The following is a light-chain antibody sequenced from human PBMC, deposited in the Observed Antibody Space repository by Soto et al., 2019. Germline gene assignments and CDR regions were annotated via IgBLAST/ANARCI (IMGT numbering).Light chain of an antibody. J-gene: IGLJ2*01. CDR2: VNSDGSH. CDR1: SGHSSYA. CDR3: QTWGTSYVL. V-gene: IGLV4-69*01. Sequence: QLVLTQSPSASASLGASVKLTCTLSSGHSSYAIAWHQQQPEKGPRYLMKVNSDGSHSKGDGIPDRFSGSSSGAERYVTISSLQSEDEADYYCQTWGTSYVLFGGGTKVTVL.